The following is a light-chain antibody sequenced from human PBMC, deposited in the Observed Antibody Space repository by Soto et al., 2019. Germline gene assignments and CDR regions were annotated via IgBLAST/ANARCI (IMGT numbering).Light chain of an antibody. V-gene: IGKV3D-15*01. CDR2: DAS. Sequence: EIVMTQSPGTLSLSPGERATLSCRASQSVSSYLAWYQQKPGQAPRLLISDASDRATGIPDRFSGSGSGTEFTLTISSLQSEDFAVYYCQQYEAVVTFGQGTKVDIK. J-gene: IGKJ1*01. CDR3: QQYEAVVT. CDR1: QSVSSY.